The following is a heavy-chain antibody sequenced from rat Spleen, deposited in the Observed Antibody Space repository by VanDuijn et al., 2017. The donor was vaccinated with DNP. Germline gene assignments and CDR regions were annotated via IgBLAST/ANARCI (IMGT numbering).Heavy chain of an antibody. CDR2: ISTSGGDT. Sequence: EVQLVESGGGLVQPGRSMTVSCAASGFTFSNSDMAWVRQAPTKGLEWVASISTSGGDTYYRDSVKGRFTISRDNAKSALYLQMNSLRSEDTATYYCTRGLRVYYFDYWGQGVMVTVSS. CDR3: TRGLRVYYFDY. D-gene: IGHD1-11*01. J-gene: IGHJ2*01. V-gene: IGHV5-25*01. CDR1: GFTFSNSD.